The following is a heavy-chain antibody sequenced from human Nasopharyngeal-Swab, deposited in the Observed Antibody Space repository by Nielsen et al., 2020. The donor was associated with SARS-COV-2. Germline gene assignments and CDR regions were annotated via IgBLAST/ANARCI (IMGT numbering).Heavy chain of an antibody. CDR3: ARGTETGLDY. Sequence: GESLKISCAASGFTFSSYGMHWVRQAPGKGLEWVAVIWYDGSNKYYADSVKGRFTISRDNSKNTLYLQMNSLRAEDTAVYYCARGTETGLDYWGQGTLVTVSS. V-gene: IGHV3-33*01. CDR2: IWYDGSNK. J-gene: IGHJ4*02. CDR1: GFTFSSYG. D-gene: IGHD1-14*01.